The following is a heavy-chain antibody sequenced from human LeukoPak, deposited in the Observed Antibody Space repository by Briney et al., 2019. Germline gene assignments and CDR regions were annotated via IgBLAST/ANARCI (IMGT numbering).Heavy chain of an antibody. CDR3: ARDDYGDYGGTDFFDY. J-gene: IGHJ4*02. CDR2: ISSGSSSI. V-gene: IGHV3-48*01. D-gene: IGHD4-17*01. Sequence: GGSLRLSCAASGFTFSDYSMNWVRQAPGKGLEWVSKISSGSSSIYYADSVKGRFTISRDNAKSSLYLQINSLRAEGTAVYYCARDDYGDYGGTDFFDYWGQGILVTVSS. CDR1: GFTFSDYS.